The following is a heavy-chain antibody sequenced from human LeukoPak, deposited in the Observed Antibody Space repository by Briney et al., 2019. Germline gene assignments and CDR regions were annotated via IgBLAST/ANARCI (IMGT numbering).Heavy chain of an antibody. J-gene: IGHJ3*02. Sequence: QAGGSLRLSCAASGFTFSSYGMPWVRQAPGKGLEWVAVIWYDGSNKYYADSVKGRFTVSRDNSKNTLYLQMNSLRAEDTAVYYCASNPGADAFDIWGQGTMVTVSS. D-gene: IGHD1-14*01. V-gene: IGHV3-33*01. CDR3: ASNPGADAFDI. CDR1: GFTFSSYG. CDR2: IWYDGSNK.